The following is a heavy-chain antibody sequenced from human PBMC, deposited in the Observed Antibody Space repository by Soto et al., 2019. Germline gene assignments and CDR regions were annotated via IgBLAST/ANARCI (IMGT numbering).Heavy chain of an antibody. CDR2: IYYSGST. CDR3: ARNNGRENYYDSSGYWYYFDY. Sequence: SETLSLTCTVSGGSISSYYWSWIRQPPGKGLEWIGYIYYSGSTNYKSSLKSRVTISVDTSKNQFSLKLSSVTAADTAAYYCARNNGRENYYDSSGYWYYFDYWGQGTLVTVSS. CDR1: GGSISSYY. J-gene: IGHJ4*02. V-gene: IGHV4-59*01. D-gene: IGHD3-22*01.